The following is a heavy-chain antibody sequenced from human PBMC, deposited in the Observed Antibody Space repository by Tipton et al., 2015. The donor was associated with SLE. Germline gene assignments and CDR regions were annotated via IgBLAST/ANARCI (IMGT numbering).Heavy chain of an antibody. Sequence: TLSLTCTASGGSISSYYWSWIRQPPGKGLEWIGYIYYSGSTNYNPSLKSRVTISVDTSKNQFSLKLRSVSAADTAVYYCARDYYGSGFDAFDIWGQGTMVTVSS. J-gene: IGHJ3*02. V-gene: IGHV4-59*01. D-gene: IGHD3-10*01. CDR1: GGSISSYY. CDR2: IYYSGST. CDR3: ARDYYGSGFDAFDI.